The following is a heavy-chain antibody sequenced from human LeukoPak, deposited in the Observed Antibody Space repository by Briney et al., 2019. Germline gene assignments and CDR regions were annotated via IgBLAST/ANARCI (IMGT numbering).Heavy chain of an antibody. Sequence: PSETLSLTCAVYGGSFSGYYWSWIRQPPGKGLEWIGYIYYSGSTNYNPSLKSRVTISVDTSKNQFSLKLSSVTAADTAVYYCARGDYDYYDSSGYYSYWGQGTLVTVSS. V-gene: IGHV4-59*01. CDR1: GGSFSGYY. J-gene: IGHJ4*02. D-gene: IGHD3-22*01. CDR3: ARGDYDYYDSSGYYSY. CDR2: IYYSGST.